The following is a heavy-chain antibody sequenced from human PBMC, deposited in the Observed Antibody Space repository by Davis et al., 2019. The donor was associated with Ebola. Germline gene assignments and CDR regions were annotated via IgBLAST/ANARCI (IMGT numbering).Heavy chain of an antibody. CDR3: ARGNGQNYGSALDY. J-gene: IGHJ4*02. CDR1: GFTFSSYG. D-gene: IGHD3-10*01. V-gene: IGHV3-30*19. CDR2: ISYDGSNK. Sequence: GESLKISCAASGFTFSSYGMHWVRQAPGKGLEWVAVISYDGSNKYYADSVKGRFTISRDNSKNTLYLEMNSLRVEDTAVYYCARGNGQNYGSALDYWGQRILVTVSS.